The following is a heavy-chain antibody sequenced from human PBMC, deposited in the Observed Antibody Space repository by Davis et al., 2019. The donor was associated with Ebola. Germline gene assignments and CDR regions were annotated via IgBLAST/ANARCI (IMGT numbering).Heavy chain of an antibody. CDR1: GFTFGSYA. CDR3: AKDSGSWEISGGMDV. J-gene: IGHJ6*02. Sequence: GESLKISCAASGFTFGSYAMQWVRRTPGKGLEWVAVISYDGSNKYYADSVKGRFTISRDNSKNTLYLQMNSLRAEDTAVYYCAKDSGSWEISGGMDVWGQGTTVTVSS. D-gene: IGHD6-13*01. V-gene: IGHV3-30*18. CDR2: ISYDGSNK.